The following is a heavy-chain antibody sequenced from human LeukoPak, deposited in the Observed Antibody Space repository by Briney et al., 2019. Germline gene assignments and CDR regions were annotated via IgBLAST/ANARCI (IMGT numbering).Heavy chain of an antibody. CDR1: GGTFSSYE. CDR2: IIPMFGTA. J-gene: IGHJ4*02. D-gene: IGHD2-2*01. CDR3: ASGTTDIVVVPATLRNYYFDY. V-gene: IGHV1-69*06. Sequence: SVKVSCKASGGTFSSYEISWVRQAPGQGIEWMGGIIPMFGTAKYAQKFQGRVTITADKSTSTAYMELSSLRSEDTAVYYCASGTTDIVVVPATLRNYYFDYWGQGTLVTVSS.